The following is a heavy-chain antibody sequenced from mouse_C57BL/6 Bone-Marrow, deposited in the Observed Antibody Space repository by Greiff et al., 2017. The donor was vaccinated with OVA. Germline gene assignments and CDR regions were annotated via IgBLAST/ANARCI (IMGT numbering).Heavy chain of an antibody. D-gene: IGHD1-2*01. V-gene: IGHV1-69*01. Sequence: VKLQQPGAELVMPGASVKLSCKASGYTFTSYWMHWVKQRPGQGLEWIGEIDPSDSYTNYNQKFKGKSTLTVDKSSSTAYMQLSSLTSEDSAVYYCARCPPRLYFDYWGQGTTLTVSS. CDR1: GYTFTSYW. CDR3: ARCPPRLYFDY. CDR2: IDPSDSYT. J-gene: IGHJ2*01.